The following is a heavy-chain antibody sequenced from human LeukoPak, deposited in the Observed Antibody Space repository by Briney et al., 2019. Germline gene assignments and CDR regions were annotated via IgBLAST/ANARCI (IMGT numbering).Heavy chain of an antibody. V-gene: IGHV3-7*05. Sequence: GGSLRLSCAASGFTFSNYWMTWVRQAPGKGLEWVANIKQDGSDKYYVDSVKGRFTISRDNAKNSLYLQMNCLRVEDTAVYYCARYGGSSRTYDYWGQGSLVTVSS. J-gene: IGHJ4*02. CDR1: GFTFSNYW. CDR2: IKQDGSDK. CDR3: ARYGGSSRTYDY. D-gene: IGHD2-15*01.